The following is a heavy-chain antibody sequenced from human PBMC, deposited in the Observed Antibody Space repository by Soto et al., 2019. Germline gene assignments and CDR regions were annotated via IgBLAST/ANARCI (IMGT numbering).Heavy chain of an antibody. Sequence: PSETLSLTCTVSGGSISSSSYYWGWIRQPPGKGLEWIGSIYYSGSTYYNPSLKSRVTISVDTSKNQFSLKLSSVTAADTAVYYCARIQLGYDAFDIWGQGTMVTVSS. J-gene: IGHJ3*02. V-gene: IGHV4-39*01. D-gene: IGHD6-6*01. CDR3: ARIQLGYDAFDI. CDR1: GGSISSSSYY. CDR2: IYYSGST.